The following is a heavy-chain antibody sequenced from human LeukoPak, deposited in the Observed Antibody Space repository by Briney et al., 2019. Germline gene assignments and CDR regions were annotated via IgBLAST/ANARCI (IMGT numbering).Heavy chain of an antibody. Sequence: GGSLRLSCAASGFTFSSYWMTWVRQAPGKGLEWVACIRQDGGDKYYADSVKGRFTISRDTSKNTLFLQMNSLRADDTAMYYCAKIGDSSGSTKYCQHWGQGTLVTSSS. CDR3: AKIGDSSGSTKYCQH. CDR2: IRQDGGDK. CDR1: GFTFSSYW. V-gene: IGHV3-7*01. D-gene: IGHD2-15*01. J-gene: IGHJ1*01.